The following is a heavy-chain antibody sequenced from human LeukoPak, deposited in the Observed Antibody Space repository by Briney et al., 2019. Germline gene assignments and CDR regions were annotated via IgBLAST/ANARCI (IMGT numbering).Heavy chain of an antibody. CDR2: ISAYNGNT. J-gene: IGHJ4*02. Sequence: GASVKVSCKTSAYSFSNYGFNWVRQAPGQGLELMGWISAYNGNTKHAQKLQGRFTMSTDTSTSTAYMELRSLTSDDTAVYYCARDLDGSGSYYTDYWGQGTLVTVSS. D-gene: IGHD3-10*01. CDR3: ARDLDGSGSYYTDY. CDR1: AYSFSNYG. V-gene: IGHV1-18*01.